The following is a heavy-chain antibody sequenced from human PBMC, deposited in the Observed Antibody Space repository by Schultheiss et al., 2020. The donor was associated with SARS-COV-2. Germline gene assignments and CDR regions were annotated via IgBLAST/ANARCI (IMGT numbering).Heavy chain of an antibody. CDR3: ASTYYYDSSGYYYTFIDY. CDR2: IIPIFGTA. V-gene: IGHV1-69*13. CDR1: GGTFSSYA. J-gene: IGHJ4*02. D-gene: IGHD3-22*01. Sequence: SVKVSCKASGGTFSSYAISWVRQAPGQGLEWMGGIIPIFGTANYAQKFQGRVTITADESTSTAYMELSSLRSEDTAVYYCASTYYYDSSGYYYTFIDYWGQGTLVTVSS.